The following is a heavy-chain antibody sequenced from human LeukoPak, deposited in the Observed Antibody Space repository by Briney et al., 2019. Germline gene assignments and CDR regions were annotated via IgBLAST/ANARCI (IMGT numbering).Heavy chain of an antibody. Sequence: SETLSLTCTVSGGSISNYFWNWIRQPAGKGLEWLGRFDSSWNTNYNPSLKSRLTMSVDTSKNQFSLKVTSVTAADTAVYYCARVCGSATGYRLCGFDIWGQGTVVTVSS. CDR1: GGSISNYF. D-gene: IGHD3-9*01. V-gene: IGHV4-4*07. CDR3: ARVCGSATGYRLCGFDI. CDR2: FDSSWNT. J-gene: IGHJ3*02.